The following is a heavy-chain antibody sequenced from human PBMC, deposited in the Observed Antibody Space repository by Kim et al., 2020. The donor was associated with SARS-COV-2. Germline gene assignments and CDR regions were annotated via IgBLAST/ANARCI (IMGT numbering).Heavy chain of an antibody. CDR3: ARYYYSYGMDV. CDR2: TI. V-gene: IGHV3-11*01. Sequence: TIYSADSVKGRLTISRDNAKSSLYLQLKSLRAEDPAVYFCARYYYSYGMDVWGQGTTVTVSS. D-gene: IGHD3-16*01. J-gene: IGHJ6*02.